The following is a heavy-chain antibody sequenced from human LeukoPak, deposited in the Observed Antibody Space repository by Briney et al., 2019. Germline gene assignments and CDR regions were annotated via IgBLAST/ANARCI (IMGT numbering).Heavy chain of an antibody. Sequence: GSLRLSCTASGFIFRDYAMSGFRQAPGKGLEWVGFIRTKARGETTHYAASVKGRFTISRDDSTSIAYLQMNGLKIEDTAVYYCEGTRVAWGQGTQVTVSS. CDR2: IRTKARGETT. CDR3: EGTRVA. CDR1: GFIFRDYA. V-gene: IGHV3-49*03. D-gene: IGHD4-17*01. J-gene: IGHJ5*02.